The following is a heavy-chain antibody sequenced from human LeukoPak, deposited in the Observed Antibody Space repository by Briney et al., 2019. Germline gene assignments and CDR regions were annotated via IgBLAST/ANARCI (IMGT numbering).Heavy chain of an antibody. Sequence: GGSLRLSCAASGFIFSSYWMSWVRQAPGKGLEWVANIKEDGSEKYYVDSVKGRFTISRDNAKNSLYLQTNSLKAEDTAVYYCARRALRYCSSTSCPAQYYGVDVWGKGTTVTVSS. V-gene: IGHV3-7*03. D-gene: IGHD2-2*01. J-gene: IGHJ6*04. CDR1: GFIFSSYW. CDR3: ARRALRYCSSTSCPAQYYGVDV. CDR2: IKEDGSEK.